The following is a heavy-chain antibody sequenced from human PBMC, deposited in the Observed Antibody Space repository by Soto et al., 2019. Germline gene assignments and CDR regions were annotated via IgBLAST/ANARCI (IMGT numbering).Heavy chain of an antibody. CDR2: IYHSGST. CDR1: GGSFSSYY. V-gene: IGHV4-59*01. Sequence: SETLSLTCTASGGSFSSYYWAWIRQPPGKGLEWIGYIYHSGSTNYNPSLKSRVTISVDTSKSQFSLRLSSMTAADTAVYYCARERYSYGSSAFDFWGHGILVTVSS. J-gene: IGHJ4*01. CDR3: ARERYSYGSSAFDF. D-gene: IGHD5-18*01.